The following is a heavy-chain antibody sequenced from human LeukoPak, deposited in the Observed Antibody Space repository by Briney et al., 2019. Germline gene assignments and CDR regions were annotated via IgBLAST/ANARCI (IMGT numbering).Heavy chain of an antibody. D-gene: IGHD3-22*01. J-gene: IGHJ3*02. V-gene: IGHV3-21*01. CDR2: ISSSSYT. CDR3: ARDRYDSSGYGDAFDI. CDR1: GFTFSSYS. Sequence: GGSLRLSCAASGFTFSSYSMNWVRQAPGKGLEWVSSISSSSYTYYADSVKGRFTISRDNAKNSLYLQMNSLRAEDTAVYYCARDRYDSSGYGDAFDIWGQGTMVTVSS.